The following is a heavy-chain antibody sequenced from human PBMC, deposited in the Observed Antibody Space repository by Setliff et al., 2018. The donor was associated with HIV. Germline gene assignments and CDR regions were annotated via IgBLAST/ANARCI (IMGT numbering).Heavy chain of an antibody. V-gene: IGHV4-39*07. D-gene: IGHD5-18*01. CDR2: IYYSGST. CDR3: ARDAERGYSYGYDY. J-gene: IGHJ4*02. CDR1: GGSISSSSYY. Sequence: PSETLSLTCTVSGGSISSSSYYWGWIRQPPGKGLEWIGSIYYSGSTYCNPSLKSRVTMSVDTSKNQFSLKLSSVTAADTAVYYCARDAERGYSYGYDYWGQGTLVTVSS.